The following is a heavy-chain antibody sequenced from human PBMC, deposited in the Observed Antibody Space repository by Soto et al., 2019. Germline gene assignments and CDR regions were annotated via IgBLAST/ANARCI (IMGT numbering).Heavy chain of an antibody. V-gene: IGHV5-10-1*01. CDR3: ARQKDTAMVKLSDYGMDV. Sequence: GESLKISCKGSGYSVTSYWIILVRQMPGKGLEWMGRIDPSDSYTNYSPSFQGHVTISADKSISTAYLQWSSLRASDTAMYYCARQKDTAMVKLSDYGMDVWGQGTTVTVSS. CDR1: GYSVTSYW. J-gene: IGHJ6*02. CDR2: IDPSDSYT. D-gene: IGHD5-18*01.